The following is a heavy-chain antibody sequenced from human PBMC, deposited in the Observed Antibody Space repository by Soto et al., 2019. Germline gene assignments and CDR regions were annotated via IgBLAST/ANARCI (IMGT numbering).Heavy chain of an antibody. CDR3: ASVHYYDSSGFIADFDY. J-gene: IGHJ4*02. CDR2: IYLGDSDT. D-gene: IGHD3-22*01. Sequence: PGESLKISCKGSGYSFTSYWIGWVRQMPGKGLEWMGIIYLGDSDTRYSPSFQGQVTISADKSISTAYLQWSSLKASDTAMYYCASVHYYDSSGFIADFDYWGQGTLVTVSS. CDR1: GYSFTSYW. V-gene: IGHV5-51*01.